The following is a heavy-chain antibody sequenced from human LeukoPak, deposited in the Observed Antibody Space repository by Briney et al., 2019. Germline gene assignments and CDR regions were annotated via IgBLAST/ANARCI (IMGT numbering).Heavy chain of an antibody. Sequence: ASVKVSCKASGYTFTGYYMHWVRQAPGQGLEWMGWMNPNSGGTNYAQKFQGRVTMTRDTSISTAYMELSRLRSDDTAVYYCARDRYYDSSGYSPRGYYWGQGTLVTVSS. V-gene: IGHV1-2*02. J-gene: IGHJ4*02. CDR2: MNPNSGGT. D-gene: IGHD3-22*01. CDR1: GYTFTGYY. CDR3: ARDRYYDSSGYSPRGYY.